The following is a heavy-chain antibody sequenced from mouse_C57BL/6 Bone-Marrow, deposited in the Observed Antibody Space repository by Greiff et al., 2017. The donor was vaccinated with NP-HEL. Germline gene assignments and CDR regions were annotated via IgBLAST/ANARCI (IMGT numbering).Heavy chain of an antibody. CDR3: TRDGIYYGNYDWFAY. Sequence: EVKVVESGEGLVKPGGSLKLSCAASGFTFSSYAMSWVRQTPEKRLEWVAYISSGGDYIYYADTVKGRFTISRDNARNTLYLQMSSLKSEDTAMYYCTRDGIYYGNYDWFAYWGQGTLVTVSA. CDR2: ISSGGDYI. CDR1: GFTFSSYA. V-gene: IGHV5-9-1*02. D-gene: IGHD2-1*01. J-gene: IGHJ3*01.